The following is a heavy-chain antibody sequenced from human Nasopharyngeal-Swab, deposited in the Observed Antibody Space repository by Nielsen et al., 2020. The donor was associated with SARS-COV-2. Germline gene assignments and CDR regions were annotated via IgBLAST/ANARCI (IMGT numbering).Heavy chain of an antibody. D-gene: IGHD3-10*01. V-gene: IGHV4-39*01. Sequence: SETLSLTCTVSGGSISSSSYYWGWIRQPPGKGLEWIGSIYYSGSTYYNPSLKSRVTISVDTSENQFSLKLSSVTAADTAVYYCARQPIAYYYGSGSYFSPFDPWGQGTLVTVSS. J-gene: IGHJ5*02. CDR3: ARQPIAYYYGSGSYFSPFDP. CDR1: GGSISSSSYY. CDR2: IYYSGST.